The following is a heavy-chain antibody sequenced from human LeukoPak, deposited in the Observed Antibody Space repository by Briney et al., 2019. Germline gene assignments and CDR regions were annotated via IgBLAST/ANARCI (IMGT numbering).Heavy chain of an antibody. CDR1: GGTFSSYA. V-gene: IGHV1-69*01. D-gene: IGHD3-10*01. Sequence: SSVKVSCKASGGTFSSYAISWVRQAPGQGLEWMGGIIPIFGTANYAQKFQGRVTITADESTSTAYMELSSLRSEDTAVYYCATREQPGSYHYYYMDVWGKGTTVTVSS. CDR2: IIPIFGTA. CDR3: ATREQPGSYHYYYMDV. J-gene: IGHJ6*03.